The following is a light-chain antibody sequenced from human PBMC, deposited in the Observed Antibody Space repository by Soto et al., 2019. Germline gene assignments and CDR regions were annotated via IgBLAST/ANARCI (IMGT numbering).Light chain of an antibody. Sequence: DIQITQAPSGVHASVGDRVTITCRASQSISSWLAWYQQKPGKAPKLLLYDASSLESGVPSRFSGSGSGTEFTLTTSSRQPDDFATYYCQQYITYSWTFGRGTKVDIK. CDR1: QSISSW. CDR3: QQYITYSWT. V-gene: IGKV1-5*01. CDR2: DAS. J-gene: IGKJ1*01.